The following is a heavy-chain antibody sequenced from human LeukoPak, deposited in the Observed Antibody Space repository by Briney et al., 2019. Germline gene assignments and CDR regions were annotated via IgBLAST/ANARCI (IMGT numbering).Heavy chain of an antibody. CDR2: IYYSGST. J-gene: IGHJ4*02. Sequence: SETLSLTCTVSGGSLSSYYWSWIRQPPGKGLAWIGYIYYSGSTNYNPSLKSRVTISVDTSKNQFSLKLSSVTAADTAGYYCARSGDYYDSSGFDWGQGTLVTVSS. D-gene: IGHD3-22*01. V-gene: IGHV4-59*01. CDR1: GGSLSSYY. CDR3: ARSGDYYDSSGFD.